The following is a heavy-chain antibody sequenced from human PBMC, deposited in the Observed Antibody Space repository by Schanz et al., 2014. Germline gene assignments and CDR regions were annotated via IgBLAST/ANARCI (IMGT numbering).Heavy chain of an antibody. V-gene: IGHV4-59*10. D-gene: IGHD1-1*01. CDR3: ARDTTWRLDL. Sequence: QVQLQQWGAGLLKPSETLSLTCAVYGGSFSGYYWSWIRQPAGKALEWVGRVFPNGITNYNPSLKSRVTISLDPSKNQFSLTLTSLTAADTAVYYCARDTTWRLDLWGRGTLVTVSS. CDR2: VFPNGIT. CDR1: GGSFSGYY. J-gene: IGHJ2*01.